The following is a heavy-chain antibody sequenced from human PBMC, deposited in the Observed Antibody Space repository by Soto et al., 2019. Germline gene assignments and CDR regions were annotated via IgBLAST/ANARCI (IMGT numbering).Heavy chain of an antibody. D-gene: IGHD3-3*01. Sequence: GGSLRLSCAASGFTFSNAWMSWVRQAPGKGLEWVGRIKSKTDGGTTDYAAPVKGRFTISRDDSKNTLYLQMNSLKTEDTAVYYCTTDTIFGVVGAFDIWGQGTMVTVSS. CDR3: TTDTIFGVVGAFDI. V-gene: IGHV3-15*01. J-gene: IGHJ3*02. CDR2: IKSKTDGGTT. CDR1: GFTFSNAW.